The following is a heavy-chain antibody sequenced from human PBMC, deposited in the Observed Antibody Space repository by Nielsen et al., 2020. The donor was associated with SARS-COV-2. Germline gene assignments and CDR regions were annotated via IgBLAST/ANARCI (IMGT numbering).Heavy chain of an antibody. CDR2: VYHSGST. Sequence: GSLKLSCAVSGGSIRSNYWWSWVRQSPGKGLEWIGEVYHSGSTIYNPSLKSRVTISQDKSKNQFSLKLSSVTAADTAVYYCARLGSSSWYFDYWGQGTLVTVSS. D-gene: IGHD6-13*01. J-gene: IGHJ4*02. CDR1: GGSIRSNYW. V-gene: IGHV4-4*02. CDR3: ARLGSSSWYFDY.